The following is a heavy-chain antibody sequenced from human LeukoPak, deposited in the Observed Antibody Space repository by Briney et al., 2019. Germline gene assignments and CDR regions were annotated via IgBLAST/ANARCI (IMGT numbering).Heavy chain of an antibody. V-gene: IGHV4-59*08. D-gene: IGHD2-21*02. Sequence: TSETLSLTCTVSGGSISSSYWSWIRQPPGKGLEWIGYNYYSGSTNCNPSLKSRVAISVDTSKNQFSLKLSSVTAADTAVYYCTRHAYCGGDCYADIWGQGTMVTVSS. CDR3: TRHAYCGGDCYADI. CDR1: GGSISSSY. J-gene: IGHJ3*02. CDR2: NYYSGST.